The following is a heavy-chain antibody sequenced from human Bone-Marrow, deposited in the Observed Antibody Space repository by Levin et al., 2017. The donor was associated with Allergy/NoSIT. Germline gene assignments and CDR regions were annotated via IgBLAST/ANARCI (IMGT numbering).Heavy chain of an antibody. J-gene: IGHJ3*02. Sequence: GRSLRLSCAASCLPFLSSFLHFVRQAPFNGLDFLTVISFYLIKKFYGDSVSFRFTLSLDHSKNTVDLQMSGLRPEDTAVYYCAKDGGGDEMGDAFDIWGQGKKVIVSS. CDR3: AKDGGGDEMGDAFDI. CDR2: ISFYLIKK. V-gene: IGHV3-30*18. D-gene: IGHD5-12*01. CDR1: CLPFLSSF.